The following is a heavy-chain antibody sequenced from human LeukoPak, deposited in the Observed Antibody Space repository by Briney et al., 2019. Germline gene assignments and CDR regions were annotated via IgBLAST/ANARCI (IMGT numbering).Heavy chain of an antibody. CDR2: ISGSGGST. V-gene: IGHV3-23*01. CDR1: GFTFSSYA. Sequence: GGSLRLSCAASGFTFSSYAMSWVRQAPGKGLEWVSAISGSGGSTYYADSVKGRFTISRDNSKNTLYLQMNSLRAEDTAVYYCFSKSLRLELVDDAFDIWGQGTMVTVSS. CDR3: FSKSLRLELVDDAFDI. D-gene: IGHD1-1*01. J-gene: IGHJ3*02.